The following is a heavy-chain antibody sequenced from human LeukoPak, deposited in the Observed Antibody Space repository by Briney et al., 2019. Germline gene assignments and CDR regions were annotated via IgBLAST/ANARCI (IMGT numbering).Heavy chain of an antibody. CDR3: ARDFQQAPDY. CDR1: GGSISSGFFY. D-gene: IGHD2-2*01. CDR2: IHVTESA. Sequence: SETLSLTCTVSGGSISSGFFYWSWIRQPAGKGLEWIGRIHVTESANYNPSLKGRVTISLDTSKNQFSLKLSSVTDADTAVYYCARDFQQAPDYWGQGTLVTVSS. J-gene: IGHJ4*02. V-gene: IGHV4-61*02.